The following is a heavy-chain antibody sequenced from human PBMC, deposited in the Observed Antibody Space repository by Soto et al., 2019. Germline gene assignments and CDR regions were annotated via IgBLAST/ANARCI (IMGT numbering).Heavy chain of an antibody. CDR1: GYIFSSYA. D-gene: IGHD6-13*01. J-gene: IGHJ6*02. CDR3: ARVVTVNGYSSSWAPEVYYYGMDV. CDR2: IIPIFGTA. Sequence: GASVKVSCKSSGYIFSSYAISWVRQAPGQGLEWMGGIIPIFGTANYAQKLQGRVTITADESTSTAYMELSSLRSEDTAVYYCARVVTVNGYSSSWAPEVYYYGMDVWGQGTTVTVSS. V-gene: IGHV1-69*13.